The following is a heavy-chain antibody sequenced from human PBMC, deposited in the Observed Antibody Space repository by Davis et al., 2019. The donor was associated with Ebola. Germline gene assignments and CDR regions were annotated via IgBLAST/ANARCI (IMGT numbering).Heavy chain of an antibody. D-gene: IGHD4-17*01. V-gene: IGHV4-59*08. CDR3: ARRPVYYYGMDV. Sequence: PSETLSLTCAVYGGSFSDYYWSWIRQPPGKGLEWIGYIYYSGSTNYNPSLKSRVTISVDTSKNQFSLKLSSVTAADTAVYYCARRPVYYYGMDVWGQGTTVTVSS. CDR2: IYYSGST. J-gene: IGHJ6*02. CDR1: GGSFSDYY.